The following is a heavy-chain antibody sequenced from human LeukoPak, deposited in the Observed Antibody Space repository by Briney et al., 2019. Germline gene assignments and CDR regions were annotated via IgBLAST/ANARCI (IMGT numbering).Heavy chain of an antibody. CDR2: IKSKTDGGTT. CDR1: GITFSSAW. Sequence: GGALRLSCAASGITFSSAWMTWVRQAPGKGLEWVGRIKSKTDGGTTDYAAPVKGRFTISRDDSKNTLHLQMNSLKIEYTAVYYCCRIRGGGYFDYWGQGALVTVSS. CDR3: CRIRGGGYFDY. V-gene: IGHV3-15*01. J-gene: IGHJ4*02. D-gene: IGHD3-10*01.